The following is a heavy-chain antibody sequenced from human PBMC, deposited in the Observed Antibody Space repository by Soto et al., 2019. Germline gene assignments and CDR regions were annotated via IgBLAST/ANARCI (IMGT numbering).Heavy chain of an antibody. CDR3: ARDRVAGIWGDAFDI. CDR1: GYTFTNHG. CDR2: INPYNANV. D-gene: IGHD3-16*01. Sequence: QVQLVQSGAEVKKPGASVKVSCKTSGYTFTNHGINWVRQAPGQGLEWMGWINPYNANVNYAQKLQGRVTMTTDTSTSTDYMDLRCLTSDDTAVDYCARDRVAGIWGDAFDIWGQGTMVTVSS. V-gene: IGHV1-18*04. J-gene: IGHJ3*02.